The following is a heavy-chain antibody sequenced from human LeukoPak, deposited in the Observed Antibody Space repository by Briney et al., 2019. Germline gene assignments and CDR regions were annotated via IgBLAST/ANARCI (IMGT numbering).Heavy chain of an antibody. CDR3: ARIWFGLRRLYYFDY. V-gene: IGHV4-59*01. D-gene: IGHD3-10*01. CDR1: GGSISSYY. J-gene: IGHJ4*02. Sequence: SETLSLTCTVSGGSISSYYWSWIRQPPGKGLEWIGYLYNTGSTNYNPSLKSRVTISVGTSKNQFSLKVTSVTAVDTAVYFCARIWFGLRRLYYFDYWGQGTLVGVSS. CDR2: LYNTGST.